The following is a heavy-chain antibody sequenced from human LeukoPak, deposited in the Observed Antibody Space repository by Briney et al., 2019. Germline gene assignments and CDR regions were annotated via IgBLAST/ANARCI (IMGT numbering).Heavy chain of an antibody. CDR3: ARDYKWELRYFDY. V-gene: IGHV4-4*07. CDR2: IYTSGST. CDR1: GGSISSYY. Sequence: SETLSLTCTVSGGSISSYYWSWIGQPAGKGLEWIGRIYTSGSTNHNPSLKSRVTMSVDTSKNQFSLKLSSVTAADTAVYYCARDYKWELRYFDYWGHGTLVTVSP. D-gene: IGHD1-26*01. J-gene: IGHJ4*01.